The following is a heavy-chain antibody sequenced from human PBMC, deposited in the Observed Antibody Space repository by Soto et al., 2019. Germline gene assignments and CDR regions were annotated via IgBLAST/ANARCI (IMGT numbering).Heavy chain of an antibody. CDR3: ARDRGPSSGYYPYWFDP. CDR2: IIPIFGTA. CDR1: GGTFSSYA. D-gene: IGHD3-22*01. J-gene: IGHJ5*02. Sequence: QVQLVQSGAEVKKPGSSVKVSCKASGGTFSSYAITWVRQAPGQGLXXMGGIIPIFGTANYAQKFQGRVTITADESTSTAYMELSSLRSEDTAVYYCARDRGPSSGYYPYWFDPWGQGTLVTVSS. V-gene: IGHV1-69*12.